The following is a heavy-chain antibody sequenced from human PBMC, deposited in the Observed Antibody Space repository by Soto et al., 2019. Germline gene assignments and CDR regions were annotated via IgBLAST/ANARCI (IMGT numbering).Heavy chain of an antibody. Sequence: SETLSLTCAVYGESCIGYYWPWIRQPPGKGLEWFGEINHRGSANYNPSLKSRVTISVDTSNNQFSLKLSSVTAADTSVYYCARTDIVTPNCFDPRGQGTLVIVSS. CDR3: ARTDIVTPNCFDP. J-gene: IGHJ5*02. CDR2: INHRGSA. D-gene: IGHD5-12*01. CDR1: GESCIGYY. V-gene: IGHV4-34*01.